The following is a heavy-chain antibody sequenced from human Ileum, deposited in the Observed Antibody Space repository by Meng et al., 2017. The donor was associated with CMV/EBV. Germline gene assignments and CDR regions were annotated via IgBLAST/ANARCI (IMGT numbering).Heavy chain of an antibody. CDR1: GERVSSKSAA. V-gene: IGHV6-1*01. D-gene: IGHD6-13*01. J-gene: IGHJ5*02. CDR3: ARTSATGSWFDP. Sequence: IYGERVSSKSAAWHWNRQSPSRGLEWLGRTYYRSKWYNDYAVSVKGRVAINPDTSKNQFSLQLNSVTPDDKAVYYCARTSATGSWFDPWGQGTLVTVSS. CDR2: TYYRSKWYN.